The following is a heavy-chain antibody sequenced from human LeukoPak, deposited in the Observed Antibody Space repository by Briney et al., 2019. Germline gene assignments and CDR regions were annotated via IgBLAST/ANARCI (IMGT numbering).Heavy chain of an antibody. V-gene: IGHV1-8*01. CDR1: GYTFTSYD. Sequence: GASVKVSCKASGYTFTSYDINWVRQATGQGLEWMGWMNPNSGNTGYAQKFQGRVTMTRNTSISTAYMELSSLRSEDTAVYYCARGVRRSSSCYWASEIGANYWGQGTLVTVSS. J-gene: IGHJ4*02. D-gene: IGHD6-13*01. CDR2: MNPNSGNT. CDR3: ARGVRRSSSCYWASEIGANY.